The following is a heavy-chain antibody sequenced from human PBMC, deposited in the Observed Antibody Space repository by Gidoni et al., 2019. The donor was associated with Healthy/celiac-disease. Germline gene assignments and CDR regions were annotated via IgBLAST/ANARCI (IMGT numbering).Heavy chain of an antibody. CDR3: ARGRGYSYGYRANYFDY. Sequence: QVQLQQWGAGLLKPSETLSLTCAVYGGSFRGYYWSWIRQPPGKGLEWIGEINHSGSTNYNPSLKSRVTISVDTSKNQFSLKLSSVTAADTAVYYCARGRGYSYGYRANYFDYWGQGTLVTVSS. CDR1: GGSFRGYY. J-gene: IGHJ4*02. V-gene: IGHV4-34*01. D-gene: IGHD5-18*01. CDR2: INHSGST.